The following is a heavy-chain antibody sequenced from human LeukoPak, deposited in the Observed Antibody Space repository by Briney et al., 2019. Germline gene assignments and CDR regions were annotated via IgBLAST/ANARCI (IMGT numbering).Heavy chain of an antibody. CDR1: GFTFSSYS. CDR3: ATDILTAPLFDY. Sequence: GSLRLSCAASGFTFSSYSMNWVRQAPGKGLEWVANIKQDGSEKYYVDSVKGRFTISRDNAKNSLYLQMNSLRAEGTAVYYCATDILTAPLFDYWGQGTLVTVSS. V-gene: IGHV3-7*01. D-gene: IGHD3-9*01. J-gene: IGHJ4*02. CDR2: IKQDGSEK.